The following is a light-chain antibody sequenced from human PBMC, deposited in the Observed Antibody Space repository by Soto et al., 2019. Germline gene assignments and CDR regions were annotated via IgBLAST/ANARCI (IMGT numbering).Light chain of an antibody. CDR2: GAY. Sequence: EIVRTQSPATLSVSPGERATLSCRASQSVSSNLAWYQQKPGQAPRLLIYGAYTMATSVPARFSGSGSGTAFTLTISSLQSEDFAVYYCQQYNNWPWTFGQGTQVEIK. J-gene: IGKJ1*01. V-gene: IGKV3-15*01. CDR3: QQYNNWPWT. CDR1: QSVSSN.